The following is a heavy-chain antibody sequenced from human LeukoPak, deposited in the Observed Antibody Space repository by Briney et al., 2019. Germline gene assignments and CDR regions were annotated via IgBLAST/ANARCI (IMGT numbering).Heavy chain of an antibody. V-gene: IGHV4-59*01. CDR3: ARGADYDILTSFDY. D-gene: IGHD3-9*01. CDR1: GGSISSYY. Sequence: PSETLSLTCTVSGGSISSYYWSWIRQPPGKGLEWIGYIYYSGSTNYNPSLKSRVTISVDTSKNQFSLKLSSVTAADTAVYYCARGADYDILTSFDYWGQGTLVTVSS. J-gene: IGHJ4*02. CDR2: IYYSGST.